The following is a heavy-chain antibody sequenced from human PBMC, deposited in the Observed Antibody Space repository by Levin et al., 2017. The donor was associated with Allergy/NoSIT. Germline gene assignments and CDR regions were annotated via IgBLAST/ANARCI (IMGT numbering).Heavy chain of an antibody. V-gene: IGHV1-18*01. J-gene: IGHJ2*01. D-gene: IGHD6-13*01. CDR3: ARDLSSSWSTVGYFDL. CDR2: ISAYNGNT. CDR1: GYTFTSYG. Sequence: ASVKVSCKASGYTFTSYGISWVRQAPGQGLEWMGWISAYNGNTNYAQKLQGRVTMTTDTSTSTAYMELRSLRSDDTAVYYCARDLSSSWSTVGYFDLWGRGTLVTVSS.